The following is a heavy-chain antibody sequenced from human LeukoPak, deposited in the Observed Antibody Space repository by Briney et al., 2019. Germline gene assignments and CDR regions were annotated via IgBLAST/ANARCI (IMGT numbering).Heavy chain of an antibody. CDR2: ISAYNGNT. V-gene: IGHV1-18*01. CDR1: GYTFTNYA. Sequence: GASVKVSCKASGYTFTNYAFSWVRRAPGQGLEWMGWISAYNGNTNYAQKLQGRVTMTTDTSTSTVYMELRSLRSEDTAVYYCARVGTTTGYYFDYWGQGTLVTVSS. D-gene: IGHD1-7*01. CDR3: ARVGTTTGYYFDY. J-gene: IGHJ4*02.